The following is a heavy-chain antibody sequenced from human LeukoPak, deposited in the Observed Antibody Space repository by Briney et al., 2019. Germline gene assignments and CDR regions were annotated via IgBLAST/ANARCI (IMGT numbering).Heavy chain of an antibody. V-gene: IGHV3-21*01. CDR1: GFTFSSYS. D-gene: IGHD3-10*01. Sequence: GGSLRLSCAASGFTFSSYSMNWVRQAPGKGLEWVSSISSSYIYYADSVKGRFTISRDNAKNSLYLQMNSLRAEDTAVYYCARVRVRGPLWPPNYYGMDVWGKGTTVTVSS. CDR2: ISSSYI. J-gene: IGHJ6*04. CDR3: ARVRVRGPLWPPNYYGMDV.